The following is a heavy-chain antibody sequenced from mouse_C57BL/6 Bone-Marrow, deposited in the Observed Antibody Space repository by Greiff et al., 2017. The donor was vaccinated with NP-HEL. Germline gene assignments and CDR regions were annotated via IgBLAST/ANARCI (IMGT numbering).Heavy chain of an antibody. CDR3: ARRYYSGSSYGAMDY. J-gene: IGHJ4*01. Sequence: EVHLVESGGDLVKPGGSLKLSCAASGFTFSSYGMSWVRQTPDKRLEWVATISSGGSYTYYPDSVKGRFTISRDNAKNTVYLQMSSLKSEDTAMYYCARRYYSGSSYGAMDYWGQGTSVTVSS. V-gene: IGHV5-6*01. CDR1: GFTFSSYG. CDR2: ISSGGSYT. D-gene: IGHD1-1*01.